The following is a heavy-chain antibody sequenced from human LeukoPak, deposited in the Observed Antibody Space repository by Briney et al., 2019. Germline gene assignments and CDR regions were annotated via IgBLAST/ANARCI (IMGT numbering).Heavy chain of an antibody. CDR3: AKPGIAAASTSPNWFDP. J-gene: IGHJ5*02. CDR1: GFTFSSYG. V-gene: IGHV3-30*18. CDR2: ISYDGSNK. D-gene: IGHD6-13*01. Sequence: GRSLRLSCAASGFTFSSYGMHWVRQAPGKELEWVAVISYDGSNKYYADSVKGRFTISRDNSKNTLYLQMNSLRAEDTAVYYCAKPGIAAASTSPNWFDPWGQGTLVTVSS.